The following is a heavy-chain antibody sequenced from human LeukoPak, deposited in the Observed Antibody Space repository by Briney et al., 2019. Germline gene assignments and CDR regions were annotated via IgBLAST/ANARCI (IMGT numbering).Heavy chain of an antibody. Sequence: GGSLRVSCAASGFTFSTPWMDWVRQAPGKGLEWVANIKKDGSEKYYVDSVKGRFVISRDNAKNSLYLQMNNLRAEDTATYYCSRSLDYWGQGIRVIVSS. J-gene: IGHJ4*02. V-gene: IGHV3-7*01. CDR1: GFTFSTPW. CDR2: IKKDGSEK. CDR3: SRSLDY.